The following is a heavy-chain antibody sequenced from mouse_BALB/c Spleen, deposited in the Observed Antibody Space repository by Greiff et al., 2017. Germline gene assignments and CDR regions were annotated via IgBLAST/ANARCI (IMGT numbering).Heavy chain of an antibody. J-gene: IGHJ3*01. CDR1: GYAFTNYL. CDR3: ARSTMITTGFAY. Sequence: VMLVESGAELVRPGTSVKVSCKASGYAFTNYLIEWVKQRPGQGLEWIGVINPGSGGTNYNEKFKGKATLTADKSSSTAYMQLSSLTSDDSAVYFCARSTMITTGFAYWGQGTLVTVSA. V-gene: IGHV1-54*01. D-gene: IGHD2-4*01. CDR2: INPGSGGT.